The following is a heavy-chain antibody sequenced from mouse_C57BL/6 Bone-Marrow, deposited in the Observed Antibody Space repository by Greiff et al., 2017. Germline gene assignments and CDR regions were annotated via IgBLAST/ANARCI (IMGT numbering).Heavy chain of an antibody. CDR2: ISDGGSYT. J-gene: IGHJ4*01. CDR1: GFTFSIYA. D-gene: IGHD1-1*01. V-gene: IGHV5-4*01. CDR3: ARDRGVYYYGSRNYAMDY. Sequence: EVHLVESGGGLVKPGGSLKLSCAASGFTFSIYAMSWVRQTPEKRLEWVATISDGGSYTYYPDNVKGRFTISRDNAKNNLYLQMSHLKSEDTAMYYCARDRGVYYYGSRNYAMDYWGQGTSVTVSS.